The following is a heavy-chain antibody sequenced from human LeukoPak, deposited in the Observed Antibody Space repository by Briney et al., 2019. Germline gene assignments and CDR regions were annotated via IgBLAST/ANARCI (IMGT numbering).Heavy chain of an antibody. D-gene: IGHD6-19*01. CDR2: INHSGST. CDR1: GGSFSGYY. J-gene: IGHJ3*02. Sequence: PSETLSLTCAVYGGSFSGYYWSWIRQPPGKGLEWIGEINHSGSTNYNPSLKSRVTISVDTSKNQFSLKLSSVTAADTAVYYCARHERWQWLVRKAFDIWGQGTMVTVSS. CDR3: ARHERWQWLVRKAFDI. V-gene: IGHV4-34*01.